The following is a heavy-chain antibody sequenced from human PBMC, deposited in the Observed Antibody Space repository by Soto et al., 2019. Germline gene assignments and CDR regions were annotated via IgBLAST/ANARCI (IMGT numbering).Heavy chain of an antibody. V-gene: IGHV3-23*01. CDR3: AKAVYYYDSSGYYLAY. D-gene: IGHD3-22*01. J-gene: IGHJ4*02. CDR2: ISGSGGST. CDR1: GFTFSSYA. Sequence: GGSLRLSCAASGFTFSSYAMSWVRQAPGKGLEWVSAISGSGGSTYYADSVKGRFTISRDNSKNTLYLQMNSLRAEDTAVYYCAKAVYYYDSSGYYLAYWGQGTLVTVS.